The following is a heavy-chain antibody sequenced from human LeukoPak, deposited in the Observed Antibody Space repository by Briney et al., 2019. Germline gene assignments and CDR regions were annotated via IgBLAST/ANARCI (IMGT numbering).Heavy chain of an antibody. D-gene: IGHD1-7*01. CDR3: ARDGELRRYYYYYMDV. J-gene: IGHJ6*03. CDR2: IKQDGSEK. V-gene: IGHV3-7*01. CDR1: GFTFSSYW. Sequence: GGSLRLSCVASGFTFSSYWMSWVRQAPGKGLEWVAHIKQDGSEKYYVDSVKGRFTISRDNAKKSLYLQMNSLRAEDTAVYYCARDGELRRYYYYYMDVWGKGTTVTVSS.